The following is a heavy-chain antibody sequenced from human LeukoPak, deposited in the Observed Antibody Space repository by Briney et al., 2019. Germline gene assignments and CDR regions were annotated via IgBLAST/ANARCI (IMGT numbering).Heavy chain of an antibody. J-gene: IGHJ4*02. CDR1: GGSFSGYY. D-gene: IGHD6-13*01. V-gene: IGHV4-34*01. CDR3: ARCLGYSSSLLPGGY. CDR2: INHSGST. Sequence: SETLSLTCAVYGGSFSGYYWSWIRQPPGKGLEWIGEINHSGSTNYNPSLKSRVTISVDTSMTQFSLKLSSVTAADTAAYYCARCLGYSSSLLPGGYWGQGTLVTVSS.